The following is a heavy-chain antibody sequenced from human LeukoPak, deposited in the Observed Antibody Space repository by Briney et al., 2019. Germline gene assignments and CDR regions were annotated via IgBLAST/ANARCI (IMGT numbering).Heavy chain of an antibody. CDR2: IIPIFGTA. D-gene: IGHD5-12*01. CDR1: GGTFSSYA. V-gene: IGHV1-69*05. Sequence: GASVKVSCKASGGTFSSYAISWVRQAPGQGLEWMGRIIPIFGTANYAQKFQGRVTITTDESTSTAYMELSSLRSEDTAVYHCARDGSGYGYGYWGQGTLVTVSS. J-gene: IGHJ4*02. CDR3: ARDGSGYGYGY.